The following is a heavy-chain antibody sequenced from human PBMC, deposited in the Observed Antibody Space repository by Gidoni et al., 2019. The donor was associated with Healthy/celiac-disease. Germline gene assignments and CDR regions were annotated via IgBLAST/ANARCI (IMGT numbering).Heavy chain of an antibody. D-gene: IGHD1-26*01. Sequence: EVQLLESGGGVVQPGGSLRLTCAASGFTFSTYAMSWVRPAPGKGPEWVSAIVGSCSSTYYADSVKGRFTISRDNSKNTLYLQMNSLRAEDTAVYYCAKDYSGSYGLNPFDYWGQGTLVTVSS. CDR2: IVGSCSST. CDR3: AKDYSGSYGLNPFDY. CDR1: GFTFSTYA. V-gene: IGHV3-23*01. J-gene: IGHJ4*02.